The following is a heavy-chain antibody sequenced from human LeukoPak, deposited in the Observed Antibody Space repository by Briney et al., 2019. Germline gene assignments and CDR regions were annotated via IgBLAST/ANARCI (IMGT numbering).Heavy chain of an antibody. CDR2: ISGSGIST. D-gene: IGHD2-15*01. CDR3: AKSLHCSGGSCYFNY. CDR1: GFTFSSYA. J-gene: IGHJ4*02. V-gene: IGHV3-23*01. Sequence: GGSLRLSCAASGFTFSSYAMSWVRQAPGKGLEWVSAISGSGISTYYADSVKGRFTISRDNTKNTLYLQMNSLRAEDTAVYYCAKSLHCSGGSCYFNYWGQGTLVTVSS.